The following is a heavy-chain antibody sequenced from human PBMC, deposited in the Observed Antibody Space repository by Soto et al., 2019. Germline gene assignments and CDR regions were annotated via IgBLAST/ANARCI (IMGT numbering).Heavy chain of an antibody. D-gene: IGHD2-2*01. CDR1: GFYFNNYG. CDR3: AREDSIIIPAVSDF. Sequence: GGSLRLSCAVSGFYFNNYGINWVRQPPGKGLEWVSSVSKSDYTYYSDSVRGRFTISRDNAKNSVSLQMNSLRAEDTAVYYCAREDSIIIPAVSDFWGQGTMVTVSS. J-gene: IGHJ4*02. CDR2: VSKSDYT. V-gene: IGHV3-21*01.